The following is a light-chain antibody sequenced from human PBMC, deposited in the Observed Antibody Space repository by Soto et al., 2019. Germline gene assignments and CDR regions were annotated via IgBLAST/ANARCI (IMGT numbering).Light chain of an antibody. CDR2: EIS. V-gene: IGLV2-14*01. CDR3: SSYTTSHTLV. Sequence: QSALTQPASVSESPGQSITISCTGTSSDVGASDYVSWYQQHPGKAPQLIIYEISNRPLGVSNRFSGSKSGNTASLTISGLQAEDESDYYCSSYTTSHTLVFGGGTKLTVL. CDR1: SSDVGASDY. J-gene: IGLJ2*01.